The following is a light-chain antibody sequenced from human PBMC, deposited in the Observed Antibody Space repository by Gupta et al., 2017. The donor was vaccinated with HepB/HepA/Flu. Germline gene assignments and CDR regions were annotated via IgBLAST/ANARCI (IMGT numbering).Light chain of an antibody. CDR1: QTLSNY. Sequence: DIQMTQSPSSLSASVGDRVTITCRASQTLSNYLNWHQQRPGRAPKLLIYTASSLQSGVPSRFXGSXSGTDFXLTISSLQPEDFATYYCQHSYHFGXGTKVDI. V-gene: IGKV1-39*01. CDR2: TAS. J-gene: IGKJ2*01. CDR3: QHSYH.